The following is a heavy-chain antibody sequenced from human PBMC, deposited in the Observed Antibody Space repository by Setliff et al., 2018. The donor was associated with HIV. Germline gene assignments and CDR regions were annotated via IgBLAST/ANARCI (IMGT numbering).Heavy chain of an antibody. CDR3: ARGRRSSGWYVYH. CDR2: INHSGST. V-gene: IGHV4-34*01. D-gene: IGHD6-19*01. CDR1: GGSFSGYY. Sequence: SETLSLTCAVYGGSFSGYYWSWIRQPPGKGLEWIGEINHSGSTHYNPSLKRRVTISVDTSTNQFSLKLSSVTAADTAVYYCARGRRSSGWYVYHWGQGTLVTVSS. J-gene: IGHJ4*02.